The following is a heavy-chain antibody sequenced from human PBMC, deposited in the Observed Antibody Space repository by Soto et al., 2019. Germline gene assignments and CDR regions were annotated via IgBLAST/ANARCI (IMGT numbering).Heavy chain of an antibody. Sequence: EVQLVESGGGLVHPGGPLRLSCAVSGFTFSNFAVNWARQAPGKGLEWLAFISSTGSAVYYADAVKGRFTVSRANVKNFAFMQMNSLRDEDTAVYFCARDSPSGGTSSCLFDRWGPETRATVSS. CDR1: GFTFSNFA. J-gene: IGHJ4*02. V-gene: IGHV3-48*02. CDR3: ARDSPSGGTSSCLFDR. CDR2: ISSTGSAV. D-gene: IGHD6-13*01.